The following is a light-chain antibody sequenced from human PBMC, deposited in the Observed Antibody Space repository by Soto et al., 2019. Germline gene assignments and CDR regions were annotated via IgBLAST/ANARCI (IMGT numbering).Light chain of an antibody. Sequence: QSALTQPASVSGSPGQSINISCTGTSSDVGGYNYVSWYQQHPGKAPKLMIYEVSNRPSGVSNRFSGSKSGNTASLTISWLQAEDEADYYCSSYTSSSTRVFGGGTKLTVL. CDR3: SSYTSSSTRV. CDR1: SSDVGGYNY. CDR2: EVS. J-gene: IGLJ3*02. V-gene: IGLV2-14*01.